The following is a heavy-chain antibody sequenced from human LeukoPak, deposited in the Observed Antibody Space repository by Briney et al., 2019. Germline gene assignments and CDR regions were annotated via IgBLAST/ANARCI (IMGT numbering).Heavy chain of an antibody. CDR1: GYTLTELS. V-gene: IGHV1-24*01. CDR2: FDPEDGET. Sequence: GASVKVSCKVSGYTLTELSMHWVRQAPGKGLEWMGGFDPEDGETIYAQKFQGRVTMTEDTSTDTAYMELSSLRSEDTAVYYCATVRSSWYFEAFDIWGQGTMVTVSS. CDR3: ATVRSSWYFEAFDI. D-gene: IGHD6-13*01. J-gene: IGHJ3*02.